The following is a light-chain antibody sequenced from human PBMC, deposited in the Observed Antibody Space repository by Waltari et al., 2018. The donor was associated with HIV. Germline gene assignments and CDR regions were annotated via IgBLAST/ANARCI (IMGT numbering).Light chain of an antibody. V-gene: IGLV2-11*01. CDR3: CSYAGSYTWV. J-gene: IGLJ3*02. CDR1: SSDVGGYHY. CDR2: DVS. Sequence: QSALTQPRSVSGSPGQSVTISCTGTSSDVGGYHYVSWYQQHPGTAPKRMIYDVSKRPSGVPDRFSGSKSGNTASLTISGLQAEDEADYYCCSYAGSYTWVFGGGTKLTVL.